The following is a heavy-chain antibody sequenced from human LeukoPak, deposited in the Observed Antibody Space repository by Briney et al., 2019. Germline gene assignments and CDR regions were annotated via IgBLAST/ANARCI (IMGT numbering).Heavy chain of an antibody. D-gene: IGHD6-19*01. V-gene: IGHV3-23*01. J-gene: IGHJ4*02. CDR3: AKTTAGHSSGRYPGWPVDY. Sequence: GGSLRLSCAVSGITLSNYGMSWVRQAPGKGLEWVAGISDSGGRTNYADSVKGRFTISRDNPKNTLYLQMDGLRAEDTAVYYCAKTTAGHSSGRYPGWPVDYWGQGTLVTVSS. CDR2: ISDSGGRT. CDR1: GITLSNYG.